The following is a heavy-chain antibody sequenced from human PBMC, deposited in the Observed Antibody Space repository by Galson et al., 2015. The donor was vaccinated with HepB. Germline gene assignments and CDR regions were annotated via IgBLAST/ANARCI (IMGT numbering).Heavy chain of an antibody. Sequence: ETLSLTCTVSGGSISSYYWSWIRQPPGKGLEWIGYIYYSGSTNYNPSLKSRVTISVDTSKNQFSLKLSSVTAADTAVYYCARDQGEYSSGWGPYYYGMDVWGQGTTVTVSS. CDR2: IYYSGST. V-gene: IGHV4-59*01. D-gene: IGHD6-19*01. CDR1: GGSISSYY. J-gene: IGHJ6*02. CDR3: ARDQGEYSSGWGPYYYGMDV.